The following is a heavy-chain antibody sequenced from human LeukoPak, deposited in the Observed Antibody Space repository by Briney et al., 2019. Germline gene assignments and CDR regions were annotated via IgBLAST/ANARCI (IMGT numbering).Heavy chain of an antibody. J-gene: IGHJ4*02. CDR3: GTTAHARGDY. D-gene: IGHD1-14*01. CDR2: VYPSGST. CDR1: GFTFSSYAM. V-gene: IGHV4-4*01. Sequence: GSLRLSCTTSGFTFSSYAMSWVRQAPGKGLEWSGEVYPSGSTNYSPSLKSRVTISGEKSKNHFPLPLRSVPAADTAVYFCGTTAHARGDYWGQGTLVTVSS.